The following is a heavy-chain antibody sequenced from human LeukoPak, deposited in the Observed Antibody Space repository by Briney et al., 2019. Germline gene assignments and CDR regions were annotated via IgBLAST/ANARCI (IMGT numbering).Heavy chain of an antibody. J-gene: IGHJ4*02. CDR1: GGTFSIYA. V-gene: IGHV1-69*13. CDR2: IIPIFGTA. Sequence: ASVKVSFTASGGTFSIYAISWVRQAPGHGLEWMGGIIPIFGTANYAQKFQGRVTITADESTSTAYMELSSLRSEDTAVYYCAGLIAVAGTGSGYWGQGTLVTVSS. CDR3: AGLIAVAGTGSGY. D-gene: IGHD6-19*01.